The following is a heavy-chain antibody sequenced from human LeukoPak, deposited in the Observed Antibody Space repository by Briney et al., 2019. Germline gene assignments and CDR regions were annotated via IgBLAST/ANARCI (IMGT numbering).Heavy chain of an antibody. D-gene: IGHD5-12*01. CDR1: GFTFSDYY. CDR2: ISSSSSYT. CDR3: ASIRRGYGVFVFDY. V-gene: IGHV3-11*06. J-gene: IGHJ4*02. Sequence: GGSLRLSCAAYGFTFSDYYMSWIRQAPGKGLEWVSYISSSSSYTNYADSVKGRFTIPRDNAKNSLYLQMNSLRAEDTAVYYCASIRRGYGVFVFDYWGQGTLVTVSS.